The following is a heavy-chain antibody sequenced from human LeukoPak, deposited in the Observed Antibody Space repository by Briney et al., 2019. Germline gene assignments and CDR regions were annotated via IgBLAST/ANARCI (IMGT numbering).Heavy chain of an antibody. CDR3: ARVRVGATGYYSDY. J-gene: IGHJ4*02. Sequence: PGGPLRLSCAASGFTFSSYSMTWAGKPPGKGLEWVSSISSSSSYIYYAASVKGRFTISRDNAKNSLYLQMNSLRAEDTAVYYCARVRVGATGYYSDYWGQGTLVTVSS. D-gene: IGHD1-26*01. CDR1: GFTFSSYS. CDR2: ISSSSSYI. V-gene: IGHV3-21*01.